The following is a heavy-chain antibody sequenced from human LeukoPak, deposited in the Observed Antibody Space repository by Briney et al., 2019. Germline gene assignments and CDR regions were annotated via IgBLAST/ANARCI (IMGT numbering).Heavy chain of an antibody. D-gene: IGHD6-19*01. V-gene: IGHV4-39*01. CDR2: IFYSGST. CDR3: ARQRYSSGWYVTRYFDL. CDR1: GDSISSSSYY. J-gene: IGHJ2*01. Sequence: PSETLSLTCTVSGDSISSSSYYWGWTRQPPGKGLEWIGSIFYSGSTYYNPSPKSRVTISVDTSKNQFSLKLSSVTAADTAVYYCARQRYSSGWYVTRYFDLWGRGTLVIVSS.